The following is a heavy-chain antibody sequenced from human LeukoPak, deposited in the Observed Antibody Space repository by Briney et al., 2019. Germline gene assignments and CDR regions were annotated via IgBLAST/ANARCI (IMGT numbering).Heavy chain of an antibody. V-gene: IGHV3-23*01. J-gene: IGHJ4*02. CDR3: AKNQGQWLVPVDY. CDR1: GFTFSNYA. D-gene: IGHD6-19*01. Sequence: GGSLRLSCAASGFTFSNYAMSWVRQAPGKGLEWVSSMSGSGGSTYYADSVKGRFTISRDNSKDTLYLQMNNLRAEDTALYYCAKNQGQWLVPVDYWGQGTLVTVSS. CDR2: MSGSGGST.